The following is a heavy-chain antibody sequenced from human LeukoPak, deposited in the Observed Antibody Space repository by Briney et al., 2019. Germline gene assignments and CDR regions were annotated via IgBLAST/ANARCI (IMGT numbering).Heavy chain of an antibody. CDR1: GFTFSASR. CDR3: ARESGVTTPGVLDAFDI. D-gene: IGHD2-21*02. Sequence: GGSLRLSCIASGFTFSASRMSWVRRAPGKGLEWVSFISSTGDTIYYIDSVKGRFTISRDNAKNSLYLQMNSLRAEDTAVYYCARESGVTTPGVLDAFDIWGQGTMVTVSS. V-gene: IGHV3-48*04. CDR2: ISSTGDTI. J-gene: IGHJ3*02.